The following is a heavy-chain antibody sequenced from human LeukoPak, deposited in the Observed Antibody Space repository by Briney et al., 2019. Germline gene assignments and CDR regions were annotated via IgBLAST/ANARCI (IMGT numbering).Heavy chain of an antibody. V-gene: IGHV4-59*08. CDR1: GGSISSYY. D-gene: IGHD6-19*01. CDR3: ARLSYSSGWHFDY. CDR2: IYYSGST. Sequence: PSETLSLTCTVSGGSISSYYWSWIRQPPGKGLEWIGYIYYSGSTNYNPSLKSRVTISVDTSKNQFSLKLSSVTAADTAVYYCARLSYSSGWHFDYWGQGTLVTVSS. J-gene: IGHJ4*02.